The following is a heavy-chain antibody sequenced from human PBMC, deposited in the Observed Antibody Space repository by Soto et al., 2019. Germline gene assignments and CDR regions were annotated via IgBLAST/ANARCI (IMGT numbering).Heavy chain of an antibody. CDR1: GGSVSSYY. D-gene: IGHD3-9*01. V-gene: IGHV4-59*08. CDR3: AHLRYFGTNGYYFDY. CDR2: IYYSGST. Sequence: SETLSLTCTVSGGSVSSYYWSWIRQPPGKGLEWIGYIYYSGSTNYNPSLKSRVTISVDTSKNQFSLKLSSVTAADTAVYYCAHLRYFGTNGYYFDYWGQGTLVTVSS. J-gene: IGHJ4*02.